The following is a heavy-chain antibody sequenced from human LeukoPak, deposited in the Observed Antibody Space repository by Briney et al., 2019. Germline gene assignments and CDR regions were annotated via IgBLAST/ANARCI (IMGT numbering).Heavy chain of an antibody. D-gene: IGHD2-2*01. CDR3: ARGLGYCSSTSCRSDY. J-gene: IGHJ4*02. CDR2: IIPIFGTA. Sequence: SVKVSCKASGGTFSSYAISWVRPAPGQGLEWMGGIIPIFGTANFAQKFQGRVTITADESTSTAYMELSSLRSEDTAVYYCARGLGYCSSTSCRSDYWGQGTLVTVSS. CDR1: GGTFSSYA. V-gene: IGHV1-69*13.